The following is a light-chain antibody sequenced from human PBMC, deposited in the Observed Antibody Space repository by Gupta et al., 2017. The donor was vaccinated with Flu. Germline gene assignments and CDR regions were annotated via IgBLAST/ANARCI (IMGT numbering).Light chain of an antibody. CDR1: QDISNY. CDR3: QQYDNHPPEAT. J-gene: IGKJ4*01. Sequence: DIQMTQSPSSLSASVGDRVTITCQASQDISNYLNWYQQKPGKAPKLLIYDASNLETGVPSRFSGSGSGTDFTFTISSLQPEDIATYYCQQYDNHPPEATFGGGTKVEIK. V-gene: IGKV1-33*01. CDR2: DAS.